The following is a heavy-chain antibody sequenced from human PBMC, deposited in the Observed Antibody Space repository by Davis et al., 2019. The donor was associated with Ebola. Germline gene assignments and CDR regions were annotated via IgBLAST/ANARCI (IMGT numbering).Heavy chain of an antibody. D-gene: IGHD6-19*01. J-gene: IGHJ3*02. V-gene: IGHV3-74*01. Sequence: GESLKISCAASGFTFSSYWMHWVRQAPGKGLVWVSRINSDGSSTSYADSVKGRFTISRDNAKNSLYLQMNSLRAEDTAVYYCARDSSAVAGIAFDIWGQGTMVTVSS. CDR1: GFTFSSYW. CDR2: INSDGSST. CDR3: ARDSSAVAGIAFDI.